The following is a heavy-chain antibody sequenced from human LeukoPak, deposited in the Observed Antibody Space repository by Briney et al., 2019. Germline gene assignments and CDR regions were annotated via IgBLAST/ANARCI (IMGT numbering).Heavy chain of an antibody. CDR3: ARESITGHRDFDY. CDR1: GFTFSSYS. Sequence: GGSLGLSCAASGFTFSSYSMNWVRQAPGKGLEWVSYISSGSCTIYYADSVKGRFTMSRDNAKNSLYLQMNSLRAEDTAVYYCARESITGHRDFDYWGQGTLVTVSS. D-gene: IGHD1-20*01. J-gene: IGHJ4*02. V-gene: IGHV3-48*01. CDR2: ISSGSCTI.